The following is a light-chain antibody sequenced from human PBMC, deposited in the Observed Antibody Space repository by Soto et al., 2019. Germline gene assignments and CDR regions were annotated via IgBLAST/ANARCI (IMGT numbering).Light chain of an antibody. CDR3: SSYTSSSTLV. V-gene: IGLV2-14*01. J-gene: IGLJ1*01. CDR1: TSDVGGYNY. CDR2: DVS. Sequence: QSALTQPASVSGSPGQSITISCTGTTSDVGGYNYVSWYQQHPGKAPKLMIYDVSNRPSGVSNRFSGSKSSNTASLTSSGLQAEDEADYYCSSYTSSSTLVFGTGTKLTVL.